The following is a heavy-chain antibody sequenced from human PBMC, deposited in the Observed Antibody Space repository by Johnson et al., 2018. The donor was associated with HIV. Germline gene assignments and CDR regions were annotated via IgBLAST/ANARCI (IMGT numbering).Heavy chain of an antibody. D-gene: IGHD6-13*01. V-gene: IGHV3-30*02. CDR3: AKDFIAAAGHDAFDI. CDR1: GFTFSSYG. CDR2: IRYDGSNK. J-gene: IGHJ3*02. Sequence: QVQLVESGGGVVQPGGSLRLSCAASGFTFSSYGIHWVRQAPGKGLEGVAFIRYDGSNKYYADSVKGRFTISSDNSKNTLYLQMNSLRAEDTAGYYCAKDFIAAAGHDAFDIWGQGTMVTVSS.